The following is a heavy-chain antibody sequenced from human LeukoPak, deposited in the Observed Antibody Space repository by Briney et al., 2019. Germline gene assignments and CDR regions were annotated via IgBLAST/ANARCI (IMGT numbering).Heavy chain of an antibody. D-gene: IGHD5-24*01. V-gene: IGHV1-2*02. CDR2: INPNSGGT. J-gene: IGHJ4*02. Sequence: ASVTVTCKATGYTFTGYYMHWVRQAPGQGLAWMGWINPNSGGTNYAQKFHGRVTMTREMSISTAYMELSRLRSDDTAVYYCARSVEMATIANYWGQGTLVTVSS. CDR3: ARSVEMATIANY. CDR1: GYTFTGYY.